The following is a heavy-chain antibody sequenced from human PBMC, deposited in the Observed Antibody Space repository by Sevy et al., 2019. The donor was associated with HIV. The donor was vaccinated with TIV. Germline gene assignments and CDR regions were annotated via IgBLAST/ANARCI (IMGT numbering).Heavy chain of an antibody. Sequence: SETLSLTCTVSGGSINSDHWNWIRQPPGKGLEWIGYVCYTGGTNYNPSLKNRVTISVERTKNQFSLKLTSVTAADTAVYYWARRNDFDIWGQGTMVTVSS. J-gene: IGHJ3*02. CDR1: GGSINSDH. CDR3: ARRNDFDI. V-gene: IGHV4-59*08. CDR2: VCYTGGT.